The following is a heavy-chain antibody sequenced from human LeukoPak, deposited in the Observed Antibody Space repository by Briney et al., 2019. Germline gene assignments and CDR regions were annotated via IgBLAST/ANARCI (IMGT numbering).Heavy chain of an antibody. Sequence: ASVKVSCKASGGTFSSYAISWVRQAPGQGLEWMGRIIPILGIANYAQKFQGRVTITADKSTSTAYMELSSLRSEDTAVYYCARVGAPYSSSLEYFQHWGQGTLVTVSS. V-gene: IGHV1-69*04. CDR1: GGTFSSYA. D-gene: IGHD6-13*01. CDR2: IIPILGIA. J-gene: IGHJ1*01. CDR3: ARVGAPYSSSLEYFQH.